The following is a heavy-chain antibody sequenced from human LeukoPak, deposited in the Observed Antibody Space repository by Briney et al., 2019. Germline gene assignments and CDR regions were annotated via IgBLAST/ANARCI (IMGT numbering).Heavy chain of an antibody. Sequence: SETLSLTCAVSGYSISSGYYWGWIRQPPGKGLEWIGSIYHSGSTYYNPSLKSRVTVSVDTSKNQFSLKLSSVTAADTAVYYCARLSIVGATLPDFDYWGQGTLVTVSS. CDR2: IYHSGST. D-gene: IGHD1-26*01. CDR1: GYSISSGYY. CDR3: ARLSIVGATLPDFDY. V-gene: IGHV4-38-2*01. J-gene: IGHJ4*02.